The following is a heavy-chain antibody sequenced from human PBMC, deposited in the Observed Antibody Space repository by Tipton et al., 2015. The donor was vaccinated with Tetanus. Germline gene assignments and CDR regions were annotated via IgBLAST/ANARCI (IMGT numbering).Heavy chain of an antibody. CDR3: ARRGLGQSYYFDY. J-gene: IGHJ4*02. V-gene: IGHV3-23*01. D-gene: IGHD3-10*01. Sequence: SLRLSCAASGFTFRSYAMSWVRQAPGKGLEWVSGISESGDVTHCAGSVRGRFTISRDNSKNTLYLQINSLRAEDTAMYYCARRGLGQSYYFDYWGQGTLVTVSS. CDR1: GFTFRSYA. CDR2: ISESGDVT.